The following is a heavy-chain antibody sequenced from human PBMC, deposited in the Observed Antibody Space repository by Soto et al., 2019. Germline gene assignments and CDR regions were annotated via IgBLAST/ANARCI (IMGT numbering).Heavy chain of an antibody. CDR2: INHSGST. CDR3: AREPTYGDYVDY. D-gene: IGHD4-17*01. CDR1: GGSFSGYY. Sequence: PSETLSLTCAVYGGSFSGYYWSWIRQPPGKGLEWIGEINHSGSTNYNPSLKSRVTISVDTSKNQFSLKLSSVTAADTAVYYCAREPTYGDYVDYWGQGTLVTVSS. V-gene: IGHV4-34*01. J-gene: IGHJ4*02.